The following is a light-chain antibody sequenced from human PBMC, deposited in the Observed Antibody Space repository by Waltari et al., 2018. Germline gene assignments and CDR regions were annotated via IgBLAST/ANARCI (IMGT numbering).Light chain of an antibody. Sequence: QSAATQPASVSGSPGQSITISCTGTNSDVGRYNLFSWYQQHPDKAPKLIIYDVTERPSGVSDRLSGSKSGNTASLTISGLQAEDEADYYCCSYAGSFTWVFGGGTKLTVL. CDR2: DVT. CDR3: CSYAGSFTWV. V-gene: IGLV2-23*02. J-gene: IGLJ3*02. CDR1: NSDVGRYNL.